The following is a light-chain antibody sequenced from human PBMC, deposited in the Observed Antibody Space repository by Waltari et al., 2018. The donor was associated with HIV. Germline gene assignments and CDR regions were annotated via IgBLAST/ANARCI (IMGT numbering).Light chain of an antibody. CDR1: NIAAIKS. V-gene: IGLV3-21*02. J-gene: IGLJ2*01. CDR3: QVYSDRGDPVI. Sequence: SYVLTQPPSVSVAPGQTARITCGGNNIAAIKSVHWYRKSPGQAPVLVVYDDRDLPSGIPDRFSGSSSGDTATLTISRAEAGDEADYYCQVYSDRGDPVIFGGGTKLTVL. CDR2: DDR.